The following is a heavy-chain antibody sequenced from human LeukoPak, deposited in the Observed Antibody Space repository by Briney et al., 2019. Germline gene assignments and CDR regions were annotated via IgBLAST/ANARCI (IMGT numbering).Heavy chain of an antibody. D-gene: IGHD4-17*01. CDR1: GFTFSSYA. Sequence: GGSLRLSCAASGFTFSSYAMSWVRQAPGKGLEWVSTISGSGGSTYYADSVKGRFTISRDNCKNTLYLQMNSLRAEDTAVYFCAKLDRFTVTTGGYFDYWGQGTLVTVSS. J-gene: IGHJ4*02. V-gene: IGHV3-23*01. CDR3: AKLDRFTVTTGGYFDY. CDR2: ISGSGGST.